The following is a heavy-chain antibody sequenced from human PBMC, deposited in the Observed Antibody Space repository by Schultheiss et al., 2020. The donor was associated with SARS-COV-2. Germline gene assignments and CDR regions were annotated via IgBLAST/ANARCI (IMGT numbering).Heavy chain of an antibody. Sequence: GGSLRLSCKGSGYSFTSYWIGWVRQMPGKGLEWMGIIYPGDSDTKYSPSFQGQVTISADKSISTAYLQWSSLKASDTAIYYCARGRMMGGNSGGWFDPWGQGTLVTVSS. CDR1: GYSFTSYW. D-gene: IGHD1-26*01. J-gene: IGHJ5*02. V-gene: IGHV5-51*01. CDR3: ARGRMMGGNSGGWFDP. CDR2: IYPGDSDT.